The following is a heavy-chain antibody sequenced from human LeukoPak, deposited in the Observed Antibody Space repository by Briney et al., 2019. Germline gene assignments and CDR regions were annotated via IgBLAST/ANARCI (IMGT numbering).Heavy chain of an antibody. Sequence: PSETLSLTCTVSGGSISSYYWSWIRQPPGKGLEWIGYIYYSGSTNYNPFLKSRVTISVDTSKNQFSLKLSSVTAADTAVYYCARQLPYYYCMDVWGKGTTVTVSS. V-gene: IGHV4-59*08. J-gene: IGHJ6*03. D-gene: IGHD3-10*01. CDR2: IYYSGST. CDR3: ARQLPYYYCMDV. CDR1: GGSISSYY.